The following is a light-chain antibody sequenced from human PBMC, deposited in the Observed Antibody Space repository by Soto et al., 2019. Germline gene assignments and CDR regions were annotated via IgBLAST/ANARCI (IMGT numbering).Light chain of an antibody. Sequence: QSVLTQPPSVSGAPGQTVTISCTGSSSNIGARYEVHWYQQLPGTAPKLLIYEDIKRPSGIPDRFSGSKSCASASLAITGLLSEDEAEYYCQSYDSSLSGVVFGGGTKLTVL. J-gene: IGLJ2*01. V-gene: IGLV1-40*01. CDR1: SSNIGARYE. CDR3: QSYDSSLSGVV. CDR2: EDI.